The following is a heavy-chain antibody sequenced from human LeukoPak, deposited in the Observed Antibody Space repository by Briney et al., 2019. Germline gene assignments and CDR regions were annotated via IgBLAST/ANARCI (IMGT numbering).Heavy chain of an antibody. CDR1: GYTFTDDY. D-gene: IGHD3-9*01. J-gene: IGHJ4*02. CDR3: ARSPHILTGENFDF. Sequence: ASVKVSCKASGYTFTDDYIHWVRQAPGQGLEWMGWINVNSGGTNYAQKSYARVTMTRDTSISTAYMELSRLRSDDTAVFYCARSPHILTGENFDFWGQGTLVTVSS. CDR2: INVNSGGT. V-gene: IGHV1-2*02.